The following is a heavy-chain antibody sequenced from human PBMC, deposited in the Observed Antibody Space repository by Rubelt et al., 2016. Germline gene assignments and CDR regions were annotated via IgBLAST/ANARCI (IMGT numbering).Heavy chain of an antibody. CDR3: ARDLRGSWFDP. Sequence: YGISWVRQAPGQGLEWMGWISAYNGNTNYAQKLQGRVTMTTDTSTSTAYMELRSLRSDDTAVYYCARDLRGSWFDPWGQGTLVTVSS. V-gene: IGHV1-18*01. CDR2: ISAYNGNT. J-gene: IGHJ5*02. CDR1: YG. D-gene: IGHD3-3*01.